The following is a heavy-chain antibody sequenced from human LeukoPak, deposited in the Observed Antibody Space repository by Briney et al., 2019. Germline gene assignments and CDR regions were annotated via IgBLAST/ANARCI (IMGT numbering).Heavy chain of an antibody. J-gene: IGHJ4*02. CDR1: VFTFSSYE. CDR3: ARDLVITDPWFDY. CDR2: ISSSGSTI. D-gene: IGHD3-22*01. V-gene: IGHV3-48*03. Sequence: GGSQRLSCAASVFTFSSYEMNWIRQAPGKGLEWVSCISSSGSTIYYADSVKGRFTISRDNAKNSLYLQMNSLRAEDTAVYYCARDLVITDPWFDYWGQGTLVTVSS.